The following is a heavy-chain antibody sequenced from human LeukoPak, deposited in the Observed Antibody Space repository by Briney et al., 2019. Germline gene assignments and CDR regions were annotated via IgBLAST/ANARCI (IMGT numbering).Heavy chain of an antibody. D-gene: IGHD2-15*01. J-gene: IGHJ3*02. CDR3: ARGIWFDCSGGSLACGDAFDI. V-gene: IGHV3-21*01. Sequence: PGGSLRLSCAASGFTFSSYSMNWVRQAPGKGLEWVSSISSSSSYIYYADSVKGRFTISRDNAKNSLYLQMNSLRAEDTAVYYCARGIWFDCSGGSLACGDAFDIWGQGTMVTVSS. CDR2: ISSSSSYI. CDR1: GFTFSSYS.